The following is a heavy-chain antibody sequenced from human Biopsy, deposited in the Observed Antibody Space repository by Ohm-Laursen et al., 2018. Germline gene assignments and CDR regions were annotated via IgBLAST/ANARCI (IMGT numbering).Heavy chain of an antibody. CDR1: GGTFSNYG. Sequence: SSVTVSCKAPGGTFSNYGANWVRQAPGQGLEWLGGNIPILGTGNYAQKFQDRVTVAADTSTSTATMELRSLRSDDTAVYYCATKLTGYFHHWGQGTLVIVSS. J-gene: IGHJ1*01. CDR2: NIPILGTG. V-gene: IGHV1-69*06. D-gene: IGHD3-9*01. CDR3: ATKLTGYFHH.